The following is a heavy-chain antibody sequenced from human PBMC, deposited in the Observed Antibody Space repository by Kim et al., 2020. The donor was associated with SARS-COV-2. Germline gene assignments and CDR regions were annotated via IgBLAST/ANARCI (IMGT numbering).Heavy chain of an antibody. D-gene: IGHD6-19*01. CDR2: ITWGGGFT. V-gene: IGHV3-43*01. J-gene: IGHJ4*02. CDR3: AKDPRTSGWYYLDS. Sequence: GGSLRLSCAASGFTFHDYSLHWVRQAPGKGLEWVSVITWGGGFTYYADSVKGRFTISRDNSANSLYLDMLSLRTEDTAFYYCAKDPRTSGWYYLDSWGQGTLVTVSS. CDR1: GFTFHDYS.